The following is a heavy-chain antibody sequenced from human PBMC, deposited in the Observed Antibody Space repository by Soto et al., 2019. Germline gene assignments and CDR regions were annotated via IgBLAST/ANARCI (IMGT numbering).Heavy chain of an antibody. V-gene: IGHV1-3*01. CDR1: GYTFTSYA. J-gene: IGHJ6*02. CDR2: INGGTGQT. Sequence: ASVKVSCKASGYTFTSYAMHWVRQAPGQSLEWMGWINGGTGQTKHSHRFQDRISITRDTSASTACMELSSLRSEDTAVYYCAGGKGMEENYYYYGLDIWGQGTTVTVSS. D-gene: IGHD3-16*01. CDR3: AGGKGMEENYYYYGLDI.